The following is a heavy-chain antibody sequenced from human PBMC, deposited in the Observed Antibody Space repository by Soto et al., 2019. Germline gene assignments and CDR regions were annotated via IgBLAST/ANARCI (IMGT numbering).Heavy chain of an antibody. V-gene: IGHV4-34*01. J-gene: IGHJ4*02. CDR2: INPSGGT. D-gene: IGHD6-6*01. CDR1: GGSFSTDY. CDR3: ARVLAARASRDFDY. Sequence: QVQLQQWGAGLLKPSETLSLTCAVYGGSFSTDYWSWIRQPPGKGLEWIGEINPSGGTNYNPSLKSRVTISVATSKNQCSLKLSSVTAADTAVYHCARVLAARASRDFDYWGQGTLVTVSS.